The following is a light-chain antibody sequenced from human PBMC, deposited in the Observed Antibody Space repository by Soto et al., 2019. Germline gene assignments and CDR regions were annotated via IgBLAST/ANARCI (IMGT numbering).Light chain of an antibody. V-gene: IGKV1-9*01. Sequence: DIQLTQSPSFLSASVGDRITLTCRASQGISSYLAWYQQKPGKAPKLLIYAASTLQSGVPSRFSGSGSGTEFTLTISSLQPDDFATYYCQHYNSYSEAFGQGTNVDIK. CDR2: AAS. CDR1: QGISSY. J-gene: IGKJ1*01. CDR3: QHYNSYSEA.